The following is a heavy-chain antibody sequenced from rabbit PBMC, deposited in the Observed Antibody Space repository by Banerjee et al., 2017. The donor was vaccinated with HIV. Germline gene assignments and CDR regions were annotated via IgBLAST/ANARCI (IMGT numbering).Heavy chain of an antibody. V-gene: IGHV1S43*01. D-gene: IGHD4-2*01. Sequence: QQQLEESGGGLVKPGGTLTLTCKASGIDFSSYYYMCWVRQAPGKGLELIACIYTSSGSTWYASWVNGRFTISKPSSTTVTLQMTSLTAADTATYFCARDRDWTLDLWGPGTLVTVS. CDR2: IYTSSGST. CDR1: GIDFSSYYY. CDR3: ARDRDWTLDL. J-gene: IGHJ4*01.